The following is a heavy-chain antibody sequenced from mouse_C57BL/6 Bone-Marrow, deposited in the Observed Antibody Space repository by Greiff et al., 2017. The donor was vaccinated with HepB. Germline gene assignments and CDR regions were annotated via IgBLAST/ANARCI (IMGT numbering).Heavy chain of an antibody. V-gene: IGHV5-4*03. CDR2: ISDGGSYT. Sequence: EVKVVESGGGLVKPGGSLKLSCAASGFTFSSYAMSWVRQTPEKRLEWVATISDGGSYTYYPDNVKGRFTISRDNAKNNLYLQMSHLKSEDTAMYYCARGRDGGFAYWGQGTLVTVSA. CDR1: GFTFSSYA. D-gene: IGHD3-3*01. J-gene: IGHJ3*01. CDR3: ARGRDGGFAY.